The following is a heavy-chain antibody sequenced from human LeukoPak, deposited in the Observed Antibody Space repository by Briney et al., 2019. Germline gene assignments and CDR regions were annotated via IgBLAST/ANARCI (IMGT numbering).Heavy chain of an antibody. V-gene: IGHV1-69*13. Sequence: SVKVSCKASGGTFSNYAISWVRQAPGQGLEWMGGIIPIFGTANYAQKFQGRVTITADESTSTAYMELSSLRSEDTAVYYCARGRLTTVTTSRYYYYYMDVWGKGTTVTISS. J-gene: IGHJ6*03. D-gene: IGHD4-17*01. CDR1: GGTFSNYA. CDR2: IIPIFGTA. CDR3: ARGRLTTVTTSRYYYYYMDV.